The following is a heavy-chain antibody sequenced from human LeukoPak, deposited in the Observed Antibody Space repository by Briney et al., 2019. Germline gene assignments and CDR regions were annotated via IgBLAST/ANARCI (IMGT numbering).Heavy chain of an antibody. Sequence: ASVKVSCKASGYTFTDHYLHWLRQAPGQGLEYLGWINPNGGGTNFPQKFQGRVTLTIDTSVNTGYMEITKLTSDDTAVYYCARGSVYSGSSLDYWGQGALVTVSS. CDR2: INPNGGGT. CDR3: ARGSVYSGSSLDY. V-gene: IGHV1-2*02. J-gene: IGHJ4*02. CDR1: GYTFTDHY. D-gene: IGHD1-26*01.